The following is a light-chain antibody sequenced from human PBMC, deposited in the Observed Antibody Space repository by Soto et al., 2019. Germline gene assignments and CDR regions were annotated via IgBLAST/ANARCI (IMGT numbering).Light chain of an antibody. Sequence: DIVMTQSPAPLSVAPGERVTFSCRASQGVSRKLAWYQHKPGQAPRLIISGASIRDTGIPDRFSGSGSGTDFTLTISRLESEDVAVYYCQQYGSSPGTFGQGTKVDIK. J-gene: IGKJ1*01. V-gene: IGKV3-20*01. CDR3: QQYGSSPGT. CDR1: QGVSRK. CDR2: GAS.